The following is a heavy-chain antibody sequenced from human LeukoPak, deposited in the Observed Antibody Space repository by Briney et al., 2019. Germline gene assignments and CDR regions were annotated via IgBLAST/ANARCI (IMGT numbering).Heavy chain of an antibody. Sequence: SETLSLTCTVSGGSISSYYWSWIRQPPGKGLERIGYVYYSGSTNYNPSLKSRVTISVDTSKNQFSLKLSSVTAADTAVYYCASGQYYDSSGYPPAEYFQHWGQGTLVTVSS. CDR1: GGSISSYY. CDR3: ASGQYYDSSGYPPAEYFQH. CDR2: VYYSGST. J-gene: IGHJ1*01. D-gene: IGHD3-22*01. V-gene: IGHV4-59*01.